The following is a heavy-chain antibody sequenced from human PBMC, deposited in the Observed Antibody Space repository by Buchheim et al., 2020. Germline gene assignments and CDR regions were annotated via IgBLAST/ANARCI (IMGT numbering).Heavy chain of an antibody. V-gene: IGHV4-59*08. Sequence: QVQLQESGPGLVKPSKTLSLTCTVSGGSISSYYWSWIRQPPGKGLEWIGYIYYSGSTNYNPSLKSRVTISVDTSKNQFSLKLSSVTAADTAVYYCASFYCTNGVCYHHWGQGTL. D-gene: IGHD2-8*01. CDR1: GGSISSYY. CDR3: ASFYCTNGVCYHH. J-gene: IGHJ4*02. CDR2: IYYSGST.